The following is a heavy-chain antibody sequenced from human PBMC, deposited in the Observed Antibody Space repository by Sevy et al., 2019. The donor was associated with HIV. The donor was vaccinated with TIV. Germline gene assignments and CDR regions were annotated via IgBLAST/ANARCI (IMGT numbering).Heavy chain of an antibody. D-gene: IGHD3-16*01. CDR2: ISFDGDNK. Sequence: GGSLRLSCEASGFSFSSYGMHWVRQVAGKGLEWVAVISFDGDNKYYSDSVRGRLAISRDNSENTMHLQMNNLRLDDTAVYYCAKGLSSIYPYSMDVWGQGTTVTVSS. V-gene: IGHV3-30*18. CDR3: AKGLSSIYPYSMDV. CDR1: GFSFSSYG. J-gene: IGHJ6*02.